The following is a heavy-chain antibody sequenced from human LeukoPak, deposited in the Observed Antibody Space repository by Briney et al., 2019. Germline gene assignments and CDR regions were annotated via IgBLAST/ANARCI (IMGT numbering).Heavy chain of an antibody. CDR3: ARRCSSSSCSFDY. Sequence: SETLSLTCTVSGDSISTFYWSWIRQPPGKGLEWIGYIYFSGSTNYNPSLKSRVTISVDTSKNQFSLKLTSVTAADTAIYYCARRCSSSSCSFDYWGQGTLVTVPS. V-gene: IGHV4-59*08. D-gene: IGHD2-2*01. J-gene: IGHJ4*02. CDR2: IYFSGST. CDR1: GDSISTFY.